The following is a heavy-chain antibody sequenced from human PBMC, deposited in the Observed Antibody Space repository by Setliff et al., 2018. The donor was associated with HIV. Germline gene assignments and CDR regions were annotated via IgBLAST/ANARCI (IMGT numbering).Heavy chain of an antibody. J-gene: IGHJ6*03. V-gene: IGHV5-51*01. CDR1: GYSFNSYW. D-gene: IGHD2-2*02. CDR3: ARLGAYCSSTSCYSYYYYYYYMDV. CDR2: IYPGDSDT. Sequence: PGESLKISCKGSGYSFNSYWIGWVRQMPGKGLEWMGIIYPGDSDTRYSPSFQGQVTISADKSISTAYLQWSSLKASDTAMYYCARLGAYCSSTSCYSYYYYYYYMDVWGKGTTVTVSS.